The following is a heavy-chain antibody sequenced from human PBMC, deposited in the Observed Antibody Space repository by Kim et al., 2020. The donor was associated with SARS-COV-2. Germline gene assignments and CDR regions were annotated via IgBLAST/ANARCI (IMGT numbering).Heavy chain of an antibody. CDR2: STGAT. CDR3: ARRHFDY. Sequence: STGATYYADSVKGRFTLSGDIAKNSLSLQMNSLRDEDAAVYYCARRHFDYWGQGILVTVSS. V-gene: IGHV3-48*02. J-gene: IGHJ4*02.